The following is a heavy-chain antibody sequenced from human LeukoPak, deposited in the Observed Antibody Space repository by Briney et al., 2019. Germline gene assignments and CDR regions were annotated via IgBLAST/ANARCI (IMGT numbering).Heavy chain of an antibody. CDR3: ARKTTALDY. CDR1: GYTFTDYY. Sequence: ASVKVSCKTSGYTFTDYYLYWVRQAPGQGPEWMGRISPDNGVTKIAQKFQGRVTMTRDTSVNTIYMELGRLTGDDTAVYYCARKTTALDYWGQGTQISV. J-gene: IGHJ4*02. CDR2: ISPDNGVT. V-gene: IGHV1-2*06. D-gene: IGHD4-17*01.